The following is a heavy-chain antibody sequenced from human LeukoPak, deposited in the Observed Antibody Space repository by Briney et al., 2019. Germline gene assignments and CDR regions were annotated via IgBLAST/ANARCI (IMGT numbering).Heavy chain of an antibody. Sequence: PSETLSLTCTVSGGSISSSSYYWGWVRQPPGKGLEWIGSIYYSGSTYYNPSLKSQVTISVDTSKNQFSLKLSSVTAADTAVYYCARRGVVSTIDYWGQGTLVTVSS. CDR1: GGSISSSSYY. J-gene: IGHJ4*02. V-gene: IGHV4-39*01. CDR3: ARRGVVSTIDY. D-gene: IGHD2-21*01. CDR2: IYYSGST.